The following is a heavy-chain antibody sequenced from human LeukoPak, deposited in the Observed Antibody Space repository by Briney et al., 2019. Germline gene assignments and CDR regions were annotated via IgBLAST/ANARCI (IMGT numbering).Heavy chain of an antibody. CDR3: ATFSYGGNAGGSVGY. CDR1: GFTFSSYA. V-gene: IGHV3-53*01. J-gene: IGHJ4*02. D-gene: IGHD4-23*01. CDR2: IYRGGNT. Sequence: PGGSLRLSCAASGFTFSSYAMSWVRQAPGKGLEWVSVIYRGGNTYYADPLKGRFTISRDTSKNTVYLQMNSLRAEDTAVYYCATFSYGGNAGGSVGYWGQGTRVTVSS.